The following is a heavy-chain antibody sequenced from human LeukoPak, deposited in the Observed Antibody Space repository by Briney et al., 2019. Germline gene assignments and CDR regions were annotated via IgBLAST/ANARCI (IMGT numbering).Heavy chain of an antibody. D-gene: IGHD2-21*02. CDR1: GFTFSSYA. V-gene: IGHV3-23*01. CDR2: ISGSGGST. CDR3: AKVGPAYCGGDCYSDAFDI. J-gene: IGHJ3*02. Sequence: PRGSLRLSCAASGFTFSSYAMSWVRQAPGKGLEWVSAISGSGGSTYYADSVKGRFTISRDNSKNTLYLQMNSLRAEDTAVYYCAKVGPAYCGGDCYSDAFDIWGQGTMVTVSS.